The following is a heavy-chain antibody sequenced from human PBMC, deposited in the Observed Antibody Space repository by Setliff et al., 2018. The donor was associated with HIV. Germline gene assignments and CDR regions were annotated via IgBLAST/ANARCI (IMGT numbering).Heavy chain of an antibody. CDR3: ATAGVLAVPLFPLYVHDFYDH. V-gene: IGHV1-18*01. D-gene: IGHD2-21*01. CDR1: GDTITNYG. J-gene: IGHJ5*02. Sequence: ASVKVSCKASGDTITNYGLSWVRQTPGQGLEWMGWISPHSGNADCAEKFQDRVTMTVDTATNTAYMEMKSLRSDDTAVYYCATAGVLAVPLFPLYVHDFYDHWGQGTLVTVSS. CDR2: ISPHSGNA.